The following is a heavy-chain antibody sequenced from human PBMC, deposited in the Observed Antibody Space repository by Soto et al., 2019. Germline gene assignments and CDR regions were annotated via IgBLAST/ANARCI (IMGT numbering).Heavy chain of an antibody. Sequence: PSETLSLTWSVSNGSISGFYCSWIRPPPGKILEWIGYIHYSGRTDYNPSLTSRATMSVDTSKNHFSLNLKSITAADTAVYYCVRVGVGIGNHFDSWGRGTLVTVSS. CDR3: VRVGVGIGNHFDS. V-gene: IGHV4-59*12. D-gene: IGHD1-26*01. J-gene: IGHJ4*02. CDR2: IHYSGRT. CDR1: NGSISGFY.